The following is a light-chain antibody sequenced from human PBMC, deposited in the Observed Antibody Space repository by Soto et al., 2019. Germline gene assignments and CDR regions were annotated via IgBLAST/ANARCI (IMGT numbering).Light chain of an antibody. CDR3: QQYGDSPFT. J-gene: IGKJ3*01. CDR2: GTS. V-gene: IGKV3-20*01. Sequence: EIVLTQSPGTLSLSAGERATLSCRASQRISTSYLAWYQQKPGRAPRVLVYGTSTRATGIPSRFSGSGSGTDFTLPSSRLEPEDFAVYYCQQYGDSPFTFGPGTKVDIK. CDR1: QRISTSY.